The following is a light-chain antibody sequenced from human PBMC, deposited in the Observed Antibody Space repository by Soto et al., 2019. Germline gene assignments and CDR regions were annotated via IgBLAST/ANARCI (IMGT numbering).Light chain of an antibody. V-gene: IGKV3-20*01. J-gene: IGKJ1*01. CDR3: QQYGSSPGT. CDR2: GAS. CDR1: QSVSSTY. Sequence: EIVLTQSPGTLSLSPGERGTLSCRASQSVSSTYLAWYQQKPGQAPRLLIYGASSRATGIPDRFSGSGSGTDFTLTISRLETEDFAVYYCQQYGSSPGTFGQGTKVEIK.